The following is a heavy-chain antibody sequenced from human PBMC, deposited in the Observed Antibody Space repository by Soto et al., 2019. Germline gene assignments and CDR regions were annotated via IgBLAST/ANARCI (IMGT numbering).Heavy chain of an antibody. CDR1: GYTFTSYD. J-gene: IGHJ6*03. D-gene: IGHD3-3*01. Sequence: ASVKVSCKASGYTFTSYDINWVRQATGQGLEWMGWMNPNSGNTGYAQKFQGRVTMTRNTSISTAYMELSSLRSEDTAVYYCARYERDPDYHFWSGYYPPSSYYMDVWGNGTTVTVSS. V-gene: IGHV1-8*01. CDR2: MNPNSGNT. CDR3: ARYERDPDYHFWSGYYPPSSYYMDV.